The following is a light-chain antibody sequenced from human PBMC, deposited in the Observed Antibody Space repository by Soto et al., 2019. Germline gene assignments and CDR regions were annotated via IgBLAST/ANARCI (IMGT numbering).Light chain of an antibody. J-gene: IGLJ1*01. CDR1: KLGDKY. CDR3: QAWDSRTGV. V-gene: IGLV3-1*01. CDR2: QNT. Sequence: SYDLTQPPSVSVSPGQTASISCSGDKLGDKYASWFQQKPGQSPLMVIYQNTKRPSGIPERFSGSNSGNTATLTISGTQPMDEADYYCQAWDSRTGVFGTGTEVTVL.